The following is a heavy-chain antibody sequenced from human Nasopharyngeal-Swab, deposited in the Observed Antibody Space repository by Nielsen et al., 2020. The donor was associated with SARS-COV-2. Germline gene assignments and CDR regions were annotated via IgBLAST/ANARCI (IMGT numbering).Heavy chain of an antibody. J-gene: IGHJ4*02. Sequence: GESLKISCSVSGLTFSTYAMSWVRQAPGQGLEWVSAISGRGTDTYYADSVKGRFTIFSDNSKNTVFLQMNSLRADDTAVYYCAKDGSSTPTYWGQGTLVSVSS. D-gene: IGHD6-13*01. V-gene: IGHV3-23*01. CDR1: GLTFSTYA. CDR3: AKDGSSTPTY. CDR2: ISGRGTDT.